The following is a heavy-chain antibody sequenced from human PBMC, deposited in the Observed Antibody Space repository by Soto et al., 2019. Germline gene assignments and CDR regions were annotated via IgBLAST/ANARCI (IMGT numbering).Heavy chain of an antibody. J-gene: IGHJ4*02. V-gene: IGHV1-69*12. D-gene: IGHD2-15*01. Sequence: QVQLVQSGAEVKKPGSSVKVSCKASGGTFSSYAISWVRQAPGQGLEWMGGIIPIFGTANYAQKFQGRVTITADDSTSTAYMELSSVRSEDTAVYYCARSRDIVVVVAATRFDYWGQGTLVTVSS. CDR3: ARSRDIVVVVAATRFDY. CDR2: IIPIFGTA. CDR1: GGTFSSYA.